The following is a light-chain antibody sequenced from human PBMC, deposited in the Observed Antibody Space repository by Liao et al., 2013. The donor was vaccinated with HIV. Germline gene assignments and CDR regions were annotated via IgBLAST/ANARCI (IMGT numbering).Light chain of an antibody. CDR1: NIGVKR. Sequence: SYALTQPPSVSVAPGTTARIPCGGDNIGVKRIHWYQQKPGQAPVLVIYYDSDRPSGIPERFSGSNSGNTATLTISRVEAGDEADYYCQVWDRSSDHWVFGGGTKLTVL. J-gene: IGLJ3*02. CDR2: YDS. V-gene: IGLV3-21*04. CDR3: QVWDRSSDHWV.